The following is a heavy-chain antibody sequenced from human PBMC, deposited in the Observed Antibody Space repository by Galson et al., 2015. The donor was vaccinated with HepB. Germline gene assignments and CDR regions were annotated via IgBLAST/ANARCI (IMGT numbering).Heavy chain of an antibody. CDR3: ARVDYYDSSGYYYPYFDY. D-gene: IGHD3-22*01. J-gene: IGHJ4*02. V-gene: IGHV4-4*02. CDR1: GGSISSSNW. Sequence: ETLSLTCAVSGGSISSSNWWSWVRQPPGKGLEWIGEIYHSGSTNYNPSLKSRVTISVDKSKNQFSLKLSSVTAADTAVYYCARVDYYDSSGYYYPYFDYWGQGTLVTVSS. CDR2: IYHSGST.